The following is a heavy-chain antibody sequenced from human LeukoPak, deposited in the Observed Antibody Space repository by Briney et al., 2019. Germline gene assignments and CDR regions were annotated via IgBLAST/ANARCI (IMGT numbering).Heavy chain of an antibody. V-gene: IGHV3-64*02. CDR3: ARDSFYTGYDRGFGY. CDR1: GFTLSNFA. J-gene: IGHJ4*02. D-gene: IGHD5-12*01. CDR2: ISTNGSRT. Sequence: SGGSLRLSCTASGFTLSNFAMHWVRQSPDKRLQYVSAISTNGSRTFYADSVKGRFIISRDNSKNTLYLQMGSLRGEDTAVYYCARDSFYTGYDRGFGYWGQGTLVTVSS.